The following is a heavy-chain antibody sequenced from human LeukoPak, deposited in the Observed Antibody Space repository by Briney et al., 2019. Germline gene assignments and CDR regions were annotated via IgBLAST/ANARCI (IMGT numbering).Heavy chain of an antibody. V-gene: IGHV3-23*01. J-gene: IGHJ4*02. Sequence: PGGSLRLSCAASGFIFSNSAMNWVRQTPGKGLEWVSAITGSGGNTEYADSVKGRFTISRDNSKNTLYLQINSLRAEDTAVYYCAKSGSIWYYFDYWGQGTLVTVSS. CDR1: GFIFSNSA. D-gene: IGHD6-13*01. CDR2: ITGSGGNT. CDR3: AKSGSIWYYFDY.